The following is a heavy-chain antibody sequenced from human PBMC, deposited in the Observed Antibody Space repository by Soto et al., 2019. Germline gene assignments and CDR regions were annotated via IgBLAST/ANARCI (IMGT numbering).Heavy chain of an antibody. Sequence: PSQTLSLTCVISGDSVSRNIAAWNWIRQSPSRGLEWLGRTYYRTRWYYDYAVSVRSRITVNPDTSKNQFSLQLTSVTPEDTAVYYCAGTTSHYWYYMDVWGKGTTVTVSS. CDR1: GDSVSRNIAA. CDR3: AGTTSHYWYYMDV. D-gene: IGHD1-7*01. J-gene: IGHJ6*03. V-gene: IGHV6-1*01. CDR2: TYYRTRWYY.